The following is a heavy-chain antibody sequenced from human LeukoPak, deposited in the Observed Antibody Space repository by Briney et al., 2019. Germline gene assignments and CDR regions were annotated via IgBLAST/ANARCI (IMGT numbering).Heavy chain of an antibody. CDR3: ARDALSHCSSTSCPFDY. CDR1: GYTFTSYG. Sequence: ASVKVSCKASGYTFTSYGISWVRQAPGQGLEWMGWISAYNGNTNYAQKLQGRVTMTTDTSTSTAYMELRSLRSDDTAVYYCARDALSHCSSTSCPFDYWGQGTLVTVSS. D-gene: IGHD2-2*01. V-gene: IGHV1-18*01. CDR2: ISAYNGNT. J-gene: IGHJ4*02.